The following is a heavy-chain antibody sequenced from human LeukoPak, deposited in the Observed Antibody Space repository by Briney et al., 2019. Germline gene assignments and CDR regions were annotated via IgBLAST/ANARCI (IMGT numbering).Heavy chain of an antibody. CDR3: ARTAPRTYYGMDV. Sequence: PGRSLRLSCAASGFTFSSYGMHWVRQAPGKGLEWVAVISYDGSNKYYADSVKGRFTISRDNSKNTLYLQMNSLRAEDTAVYYCARTAPRTYYGMDVWGQGTTVTVSS. CDR2: ISYDGSNK. CDR1: GFTFSSYG. J-gene: IGHJ6*02. V-gene: IGHV3-30*03. D-gene: IGHD5-18*01.